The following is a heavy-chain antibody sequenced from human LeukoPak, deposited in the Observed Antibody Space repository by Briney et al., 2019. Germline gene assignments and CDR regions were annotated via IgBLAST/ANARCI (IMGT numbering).Heavy chain of an antibody. CDR1: GYSFTSYW. Sequence: RGESLKISCKGSGYSFTSYWIGWVRQMPGKGLEWMGIIYPGDSDTRYSPSFQGQVTISADKSISTAYLQWSSLKASDTAMYYCARSLREVYYYGSGSYAPDYWGQGTLVTVSS. CDR2: IYPGDSDT. D-gene: IGHD3-10*01. V-gene: IGHV5-51*01. CDR3: ARSLREVYYYGSGSYAPDY. J-gene: IGHJ4*02.